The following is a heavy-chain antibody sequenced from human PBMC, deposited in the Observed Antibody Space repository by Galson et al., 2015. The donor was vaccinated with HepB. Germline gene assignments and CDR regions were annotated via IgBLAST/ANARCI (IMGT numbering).Heavy chain of an antibody. CDR3: TRLTYDSSGYALNDY. CDR2: IRDKANNYAT. V-gene: IGHV3-73*01. CDR1: GFTFSGSA. Sequence: SLRLSCAASGFTFSGSAMHWVRQAPGKGLEWIGRIRDKANNYATVYAASVTGRFTISRDDSKNTAYLQMNSMKTEDTAVYYCTRLTYDSSGYALNDYWGQGTLVTVSS. D-gene: IGHD3-22*01. J-gene: IGHJ4*02.